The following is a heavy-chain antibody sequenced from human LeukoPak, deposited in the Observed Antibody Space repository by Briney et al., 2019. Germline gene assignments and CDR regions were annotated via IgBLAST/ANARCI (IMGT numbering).Heavy chain of an antibody. Sequence: SVKVSCKASGGTLITHIISWVRQAPGQGLEWMGRIVPVIEIANYAQKFQGRVTITADKSTNTAYMEMNNLRFEDTAVYYCARHSSRGQYYAFDFWGQGALVTVSP. CDR2: IVPVIEIA. CDR1: GGTLITHI. J-gene: IGHJ4*02. CDR3: ARHSSRGQYYAFDF. D-gene: IGHD3-3*01. V-gene: IGHV1-69*02.